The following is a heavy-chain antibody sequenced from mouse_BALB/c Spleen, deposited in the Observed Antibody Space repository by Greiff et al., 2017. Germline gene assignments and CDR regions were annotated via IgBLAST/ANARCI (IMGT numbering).Heavy chain of an antibody. V-gene: IGHV5-4*02. CDR2: ISDGGSYT. Sequence: EVLLVESGGGLVKPGGSLKLSCAASGFTFSDYSMYWVRQTPEKRLEWVATISDGGSYTYYPDSVTGRFTISRDNAKNNLYLQMSSLKSEDTAMYCCRSDPNGRGAMDYWGQGTSVTVSS. J-gene: IGHJ4*01. CDR3: RSDPNGRGAMDY. D-gene: IGHD3-1*01. CDR1: GFTFSDYS.